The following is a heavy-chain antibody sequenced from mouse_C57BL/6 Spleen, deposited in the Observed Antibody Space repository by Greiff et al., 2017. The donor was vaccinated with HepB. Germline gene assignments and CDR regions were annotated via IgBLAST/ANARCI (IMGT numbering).Heavy chain of an antibody. CDR3: ARGYYYGSSPCFDY. Sequence: QVQLQQSGPELVKPGASVKISCKASGYAFSSSWMNWVKQRPGKGLEWIGRIYPGDGDTNYNGKFKGKATLTADKSSSTAYMQLSSLTSEDSAVYFCARGYYYGSSPCFDYWGQGTTLTVSS. CDR1: GYAFSSSW. D-gene: IGHD1-1*01. V-gene: IGHV1-82*01. J-gene: IGHJ2*01. CDR2: IYPGDGDT.